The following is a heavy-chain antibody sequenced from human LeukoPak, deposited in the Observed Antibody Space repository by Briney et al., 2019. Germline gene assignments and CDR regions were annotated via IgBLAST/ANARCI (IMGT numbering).Heavy chain of an antibody. V-gene: IGHV1-2*02. Sequence: ASVKVSCKASGYTFTGYYMHWVRQAPGQGLEWMGWINPNNGGTNYAQKFQGRVTMTRGTSIITAYMELSRLTSDDTAVYYCARGGSSWYVGPPLDYWGQGTLVTVSS. D-gene: IGHD6-13*01. CDR3: ARGGSSWYVGPPLDY. CDR2: INPNNGGT. J-gene: IGHJ4*02. CDR1: GYTFTGYY.